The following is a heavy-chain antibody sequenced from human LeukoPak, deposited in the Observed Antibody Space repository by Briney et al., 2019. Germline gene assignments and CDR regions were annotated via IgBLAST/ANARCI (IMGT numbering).Heavy chain of an antibody. CDR2: ISSSGSTI. Sequence: GGSLRLSCAASGFTFSDYYMSWIRQAPGKGLEWVSYISSSGSTIYYADSVKGRFTISRDNAKNSLYLQMNSLRAEDTAMYYCARDGPYDFWSGYYRDYYYYYMDVWGKGTTVTVSS. J-gene: IGHJ6*03. CDR3: ARDGPYDFWSGYYRDYYYYYMDV. D-gene: IGHD3-3*01. V-gene: IGHV3-11*04. CDR1: GFTFSDYY.